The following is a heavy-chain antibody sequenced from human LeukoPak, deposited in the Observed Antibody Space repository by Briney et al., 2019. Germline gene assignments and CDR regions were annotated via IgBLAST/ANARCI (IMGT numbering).Heavy chain of an antibody. Sequence: GGSLRLSCAASGFTFSSYAMSWVRQAPGKGLEWVSAVSGSGGSTYYADSVKGRFTISRDNSENTLYLQMNSLRAEDTAVYYCAKAPPRGYSYVCFDYWGQGTLVTVSS. CDR3: AKAPPRGYSYVCFDY. J-gene: IGHJ4*02. D-gene: IGHD5-18*01. V-gene: IGHV3-23*01. CDR2: VSGSGGST. CDR1: GFTFSSYA.